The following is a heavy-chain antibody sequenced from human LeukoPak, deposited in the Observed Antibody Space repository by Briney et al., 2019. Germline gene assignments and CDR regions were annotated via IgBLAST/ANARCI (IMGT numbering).Heavy chain of an antibody. V-gene: IGHV1-46*01. Sequence: ASVKVSCKASGYPFTNYYMHWVRQAPGQGLEWMGIINPSGSSTSYAQKFQGRVTMTRDTSTSTVYMELSSLRSEDTAVYYCARAKSAVAGPQKNYYGMDVWGQGTTVTVSS. CDR1: GYPFTNYY. CDR2: INPSGSST. J-gene: IGHJ6*02. CDR3: ARAKSAVAGPQKNYYGMDV. D-gene: IGHD6-19*01.